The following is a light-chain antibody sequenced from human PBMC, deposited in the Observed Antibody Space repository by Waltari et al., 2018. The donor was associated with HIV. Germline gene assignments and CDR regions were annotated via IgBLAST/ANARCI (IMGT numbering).Light chain of an antibody. V-gene: IGLV2-14*03. CDR2: DVS. J-gene: IGLJ1*01. CDR3: SSYTSSSTYV. Sequence: QSALPQPASVSGSPGQSITISCTGTSSDVGGYKSVSWYQQPPGKAPKLMIYDVSNRPSGVSNRFSGSKSGNTASLTISGLQAEDEADYYCSSYTSSSTYVFGTGTKVTVL. CDR1: SSDVGGYKS.